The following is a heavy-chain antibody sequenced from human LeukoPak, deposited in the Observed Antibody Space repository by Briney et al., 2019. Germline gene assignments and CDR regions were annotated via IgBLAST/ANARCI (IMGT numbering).Heavy chain of an antibody. V-gene: IGHV1-18*04. CDR3: ARDNPPRYWFGMDV. Sequence: ASVKVSCKASGYTFTCYGISWVRQAPGQGLEWMGWISAYNGNTNYAQKLQGRVTMTTDTSTSTAYMELRSLRSDDTAVYYCARDNPPRYWFGMDVWGKGTTVTVSS. D-gene: IGHD2-21*01. CDR2: ISAYNGNT. CDR1: GYTFTCYG. J-gene: IGHJ6*04.